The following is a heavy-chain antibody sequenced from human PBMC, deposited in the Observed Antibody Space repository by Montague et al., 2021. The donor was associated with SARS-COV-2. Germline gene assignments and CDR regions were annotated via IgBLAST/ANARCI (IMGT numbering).Heavy chain of an antibody. CDR3: AREVDNYFGY. CDR1: GDSVSNNRAA. D-gene: IGHD3-9*01. J-gene: IGHJ4*02. V-gene: IGHV6-1*01. Sequence: CAISGDSVSNNRAAWNWVRQSPSRGLELLGRTYYTSKWYNDYAXIVKSRITINPDTSKNQVSLRLNSATPEDTAIYFCAREVDNYFGYWGQGTLVTVSS. CDR2: TYYTSKWYN.